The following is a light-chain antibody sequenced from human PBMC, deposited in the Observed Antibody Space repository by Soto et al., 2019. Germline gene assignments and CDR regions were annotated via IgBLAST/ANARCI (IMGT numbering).Light chain of an antibody. CDR3: TSYKSSNTVI. J-gene: IGLJ2*01. CDR2: EVR. Sequence: QSALTQPPSVSGSPGQSVTISCTGTSSDVGAYTRVSWYQQPPGTAPKLLIYEVRNRLSGVPDRFSGSKSGNTASLTISGLQAEDEAEYYCTSYKSSNTVIVGGGTKLTV. V-gene: IGLV2-18*02. CDR1: SSDVGAYTR.